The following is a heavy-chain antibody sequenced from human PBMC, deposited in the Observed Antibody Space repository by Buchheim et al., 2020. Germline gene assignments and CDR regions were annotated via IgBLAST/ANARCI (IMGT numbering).Heavy chain of an antibody. D-gene: IGHD2-2*01. CDR2: INSDGSRT. CDR1: GFTFSSYW. V-gene: IGHV3-74*01. J-gene: IGHJ6*02. Sequence: EVQLVESGGGLVQPGGSLRLSCAASGFTFSSYWMHWVRQAPGKGLVWVSRINSDGSRTSYADSVKGRFTISRDNDKTTLYLQINSLRAEDTAVYYCARSVPAAMGAGYYGMDVWGQGTT. CDR3: ARSVPAAMGAGYYGMDV.